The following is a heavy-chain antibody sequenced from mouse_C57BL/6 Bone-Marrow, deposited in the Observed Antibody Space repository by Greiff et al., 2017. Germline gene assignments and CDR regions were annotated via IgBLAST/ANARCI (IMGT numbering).Heavy chain of an antibody. V-gene: IGHV1-50*01. CDR2: IDPSDSYT. Sequence: QVQLQQPGAELVMPGASVKLSCKASGYTFTSYWMQWVKQRPGQGLEWIGEIDPSDSYTNYNQKFKGKATLTVDTSSSTAYMQLSSLTSEDSAVYYCAREDGYYSAWFAYWGQGTLVTVSA. J-gene: IGHJ3*01. CDR1: GYTFTSYW. D-gene: IGHD2-3*01. CDR3: AREDGYYSAWFAY.